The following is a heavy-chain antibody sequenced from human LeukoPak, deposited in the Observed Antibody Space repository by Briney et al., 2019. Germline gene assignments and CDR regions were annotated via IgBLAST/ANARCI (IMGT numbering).Heavy chain of an antibody. Sequence: ASVTVSCKASRYAFTRYYMHWVRQAPGQGLEWMGWINPNSGGTNYAQKFQGWVTMTRDTSISTAYMELSRLRSDDTAVYYCARATGWHEDWFDPWGQGTLVTVSS. CDR3: ARATGWHEDWFDP. CDR2: INPNSGGT. CDR1: RYAFTRYY. V-gene: IGHV1-2*04. D-gene: IGHD1-1*01. J-gene: IGHJ5*02.